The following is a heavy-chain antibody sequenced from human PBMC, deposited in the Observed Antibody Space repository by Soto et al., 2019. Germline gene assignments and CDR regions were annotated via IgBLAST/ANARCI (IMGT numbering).Heavy chain of an antibody. CDR1: GGAIGHYY. J-gene: IGHJ5*02. CDR2: IYYSGST. Sequence: SETLTLTCTVSGGAIGHYYWTWIRQPPGKGLEWIGRIYYSGSTYYNPSLKSRVTISVDTSKNQFSLKLSSVTAADTAVYYCARDRWFDPWGQGTLVTVSS. CDR3: ARDRWFDP. V-gene: IGHV4-59*01.